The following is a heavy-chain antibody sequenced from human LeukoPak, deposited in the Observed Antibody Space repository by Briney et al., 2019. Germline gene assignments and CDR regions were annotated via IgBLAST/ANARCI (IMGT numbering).Heavy chain of an antibody. J-gene: IGHJ4*02. CDR2: ISYDGSNK. V-gene: IGHV3-30-3*01. Sequence: GGSLRLSCAASGFTFSSYAMHWVRQAPGKGLEWVAVISYDGSNKYYADSVKGRFTISRDNSKNTLYLQMNSLRAEDTAVYYCARYEHRSYYGSGSLFSWGQGTLVTVSS. CDR1: GFTFSSYA. D-gene: IGHD3-10*01. CDR3: ARYEHRSYYGSGSLFS.